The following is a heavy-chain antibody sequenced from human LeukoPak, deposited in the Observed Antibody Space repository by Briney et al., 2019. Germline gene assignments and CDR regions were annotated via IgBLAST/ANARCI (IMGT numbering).Heavy chain of an antibody. D-gene: IGHD2-8*01. J-gene: IGHJ6*02. CDR1: GFTVSSNY. Sequence: GGSLRLSCAASGFTVSSNYMSWVRQAPGKGLERVSVIYSCGSTYYADSVKGRFTISRDNSKNTLYLQMNSLRAEDTAVYYCARVQTVDGYYSYGMDVWGQGTTVTVSS. V-gene: IGHV3-53*01. CDR3: ARVQTVDGYYSYGMDV. CDR2: IYSCGST.